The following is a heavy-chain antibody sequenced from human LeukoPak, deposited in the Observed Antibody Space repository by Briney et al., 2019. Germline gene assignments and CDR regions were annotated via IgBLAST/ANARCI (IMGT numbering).Heavy chain of an antibody. V-gene: IGHV4-34*01. CDR3: ARGNRPYGEHEAFDI. D-gene: IGHD3-10*01. Sequence: AETLSLTCAVYGESFSGYYCSWVRQPPRKGLEWIGEIDHSGSTNYNPSLQSRVTISVDTSKNQFSLKVSSVSAADTAVYYCARGNRPYGEHEAFDIWGHGTTVTVST. CDR1: GESFSGYY. CDR2: IDHSGST. J-gene: IGHJ3*02.